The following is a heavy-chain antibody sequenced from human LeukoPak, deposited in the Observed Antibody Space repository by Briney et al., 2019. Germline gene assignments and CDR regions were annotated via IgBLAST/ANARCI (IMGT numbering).Heavy chain of an antibody. CDR1: GGSISSYY. CDR3: ARKGISAVAGAFDI. V-gene: IGHV4-4*07. J-gene: IGHJ3*02. Sequence: PSATLSLTCTVSGGSISSYYWTWIRQPAGKGLEWIGRIYTSGSTNYNPSLKSRVTLSVDTSKNQFSLKLTSVTAADTAVYYCARKGISAVAGAFDIWGQGTMVTVSS. CDR2: IYTSGST. D-gene: IGHD6-19*01.